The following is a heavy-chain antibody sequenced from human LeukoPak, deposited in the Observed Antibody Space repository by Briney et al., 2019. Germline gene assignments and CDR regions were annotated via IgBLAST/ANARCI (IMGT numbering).Heavy chain of an antibody. CDR3: ASRDAPPGYYYYMDV. CDR1: GDSISGYY. D-gene: IGHD2-2*01. V-gene: IGHV4-4*09. CDR2: VFPSGSA. J-gene: IGHJ6*03. Sequence: SETLSLTCTVSGDSISGYYWSWIRHPPGKGLQWIGYVFPSGSADYIPSLKSRVTISADTSKSQISLKLNSVTAADTAVYYCASRDAPPGYYYYMDVWGIGTTVTVSS.